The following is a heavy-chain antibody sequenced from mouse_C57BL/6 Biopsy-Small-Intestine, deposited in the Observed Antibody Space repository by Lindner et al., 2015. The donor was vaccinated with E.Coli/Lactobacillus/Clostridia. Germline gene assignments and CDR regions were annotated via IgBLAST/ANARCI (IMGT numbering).Heavy chain of an antibody. Sequence: VQLQESGGGLVKPGGSLKLSCAASGFTFTSYAMSWVRQTPEKRLEWVATISDGGSYTYYPDNVKGRFTISRDNAKNNLYLQMSHLKSEDTAMYYCAREHYGNYVDAMDYWGQGTSVTVSS. CDR3: AREHYGNYVDAMDY. V-gene: IGHV5-4*01. D-gene: IGHD2-1*01. CDR1: GFTFTSYA. CDR2: ISDGGSYT. J-gene: IGHJ4*01.